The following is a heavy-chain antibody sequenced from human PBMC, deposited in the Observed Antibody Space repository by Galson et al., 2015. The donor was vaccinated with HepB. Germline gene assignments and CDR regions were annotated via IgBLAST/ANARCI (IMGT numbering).Heavy chain of an antibody. V-gene: IGHV1-69*13. J-gene: IGHJ2*01. Sequence: SVKVSCKASGGTFSSYAISWVRQAPGQGLEWMGGIIPIFGTANYAQKFQGRVTITADESTSTAYMELSSLRSEDTAVYYCARGPDVTGPYYYDSSGSPGYFDLWGRGTLVTVSS. D-gene: IGHD3-22*01. CDR1: GGTFSSYA. CDR3: ARGPDVTGPYYYDSSGSPGYFDL. CDR2: IIPIFGTA.